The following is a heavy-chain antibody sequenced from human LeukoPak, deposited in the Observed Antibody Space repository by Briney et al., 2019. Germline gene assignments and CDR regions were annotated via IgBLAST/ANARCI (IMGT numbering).Heavy chain of an antibody. D-gene: IGHD5-18*01. CDR3: ARGSLVSGYSYGIFDY. CDR2: ISSSSSYI. Sequence: GGSLRLSCAASGFTFSSYSMNWVRQAPGKGLEWVSSISSSSSYIYYADSVKGRFTISRDNAKNSLYLQMNSLRAEDTAVYYCARGSLVSGYSYGIFDYWGQGTLVTVSS. J-gene: IGHJ4*02. V-gene: IGHV3-21*01. CDR1: GFTFSSYS.